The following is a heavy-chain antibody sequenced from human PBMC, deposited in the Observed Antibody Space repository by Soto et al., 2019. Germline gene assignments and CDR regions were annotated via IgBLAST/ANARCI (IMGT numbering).Heavy chain of an antibody. CDR2: IYYSGST. J-gene: IGHJ4*02. Sequence: QVQLQESGPGLVKPSQTLSLTCTVSGGSISSGGYYWSWIRQHPGKGLEWIGYIYYSGSTYYNPSLKSRVTISVDTSKNQFSLKLSSVTAADTAVYYCARAGGITMVRGVIAGEYYFDYWGQGTLVTVSS. CDR3: ARAGGITMVRGVIAGEYYFDY. D-gene: IGHD3-10*01. CDR1: GGSISSGGYY. V-gene: IGHV4-31*03.